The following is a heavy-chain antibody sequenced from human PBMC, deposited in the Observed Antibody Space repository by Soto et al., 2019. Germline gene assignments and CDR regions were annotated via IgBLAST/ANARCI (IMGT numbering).Heavy chain of an antibody. CDR2: IKEDGSEK. V-gene: IGHV3-7*01. CDR3: ASLGRHG. CDR1: GFSFSDSW. Sequence: VGSLRLSCAASGFSFSDSWMDWVRQAPGKGPEWVANIKEDGSEKNYVDSVKGRFTISRDNAKNSLYLQMNSLRAEDTAVYYCASLGRHGWGQGTTVTVSS. J-gene: IGHJ6*02. D-gene: IGHD3-16*01.